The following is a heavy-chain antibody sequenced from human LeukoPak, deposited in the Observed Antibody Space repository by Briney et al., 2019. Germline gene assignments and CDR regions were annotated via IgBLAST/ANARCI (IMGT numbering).Heavy chain of an antibody. V-gene: IGHV3-7*03. CDR3: ANSPRILWFDP. CDR2: IKQDGSEK. J-gene: IGHJ5*02. Sequence: TGGSLRLSCAASGFSFSNYWMHWVRQPPGKGLEWVANIKQDGSEKYYVDFVKGRFTISRDNAKNSLYLQMNSLRAEDTAVYYCANSPRILWFDPWGQGTLVTVSS. D-gene: IGHD3-3*01. CDR1: GFSFSNYW.